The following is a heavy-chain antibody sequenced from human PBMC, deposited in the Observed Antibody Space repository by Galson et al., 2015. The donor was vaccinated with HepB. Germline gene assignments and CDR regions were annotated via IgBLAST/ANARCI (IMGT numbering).Heavy chain of an antibody. V-gene: IGHV3-30-3*01. Sequence: SLRLSCAASGFTFSSYAMHWVRQAPGKGLEWVAVISYDGSNKYYADSVKGRFTISRDNSKNTLYLQMNSLRAEDTAVYYCARDLPEYQLLVPGWFDPWGQGTLVTVSS. CDR3: ARDLPEYQLLVPGWFDP. J-gene: IGHJ5*02. CDR2: ISYDGSNK. D-gene: IGHD2-2*01. CDR1: GFTFSSYA.